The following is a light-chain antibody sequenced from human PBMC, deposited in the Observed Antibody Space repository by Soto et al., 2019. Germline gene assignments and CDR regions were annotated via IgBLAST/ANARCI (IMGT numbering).Light chain of an antibody. CDR1: QGVGSTY. J-gene: IGKJ1*01. V-gene: IGKV3-20*01. CDR2: GAS. CDR3: QQYGSSGT. Sequence: EIVLTQSPGTLSLSLGERATLSCRASQGVGSTYLAWYQQKPGQAPRLLIYGASNRATGIPDRFSGSGSGTDFTLTISRLEPEDFAVYYCQQYGSSGTFGQGTKVDIK.